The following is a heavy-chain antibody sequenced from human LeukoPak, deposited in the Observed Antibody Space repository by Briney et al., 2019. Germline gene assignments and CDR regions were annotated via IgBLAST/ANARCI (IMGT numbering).Heavy chain of an antibody. V-gene: IGHV3-21*04. CDR3: ARLAGSRPPWYLDL. Sequence: GGSLRLSCGASGFTFSSFEMNWVRQAPGKGLEWVSSIGPSGGSIFYADSLKGRISISRDNAQNSLHLQLSSLRADDTAVYYCARLAGSRPPWYLDLWGRGTLVTVSS. J-gene: IGHJ2*01. CDR2: IGPSGGSI. CDR1: GFTFSSFE. D-gene: IGHD6-19*01.